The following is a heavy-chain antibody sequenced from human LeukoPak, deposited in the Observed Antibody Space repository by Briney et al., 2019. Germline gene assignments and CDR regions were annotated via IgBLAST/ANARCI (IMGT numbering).Heavy chain of an antibody. D-gene: IGHD1-26*01. CDR1: GFTFDDYG. J-gene: IGHJ4*02. CDR3: VREGGEYLSGPFDY. CDR2: INWNGGST. V-gene: IGHV3-20*04. Sequence: GGSLRLSCAASGFTFDDYGMSWVRQAPGKGLEWVSGINWNGGSTGYADSVKGRFTISRDNAKNSLYLQMNSLRADDTAVYYCVREGGEYLSGPFDYWGRGTLVTVSS.